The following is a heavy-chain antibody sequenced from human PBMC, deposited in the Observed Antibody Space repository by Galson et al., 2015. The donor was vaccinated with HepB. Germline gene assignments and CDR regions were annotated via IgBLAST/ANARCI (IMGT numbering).Heavy chain of an antibody. D-gene: IGHD3-10*01. V-gene: IGHV6-1*01. CDR3: TRVAHLGRGMNV. J-gene: IGHJ6*02. Sequence: CAISGDSVSRDTVGWNWIRQSPSRGLEWLGRTYYRSKWYSDYAISVKSRIIINVDSSTNQFFLQLNSVTPEDTAVYYCTRVAHLGRGMNVWGQGTTVTV. CDR1: GDSVSRDTVG. CDR2: TYYRSKWYS.